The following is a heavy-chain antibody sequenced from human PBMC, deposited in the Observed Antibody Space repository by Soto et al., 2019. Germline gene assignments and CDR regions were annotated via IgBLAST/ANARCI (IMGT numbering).Heavy chain of an antibody. CDR3: ARDLGGYCSSTSCLDAFDI. J-gene: IGHJ3*02. Sequence: GGSLRLSCAASGFTFSDYYMSWIRQAPGKGLEWVSHISSGGSDKYHADSVKGRFTISRDNAKKSLYLQMNSLRAEDTAVYYCARDLGGYCSSTSCLDAFDIWGQGTMVTVSS. D-gene: IGHD2-2*01. V-gene: IGHV3-11*01. CDR1: GFTFSDYY. CDR2: ISSGGSDK.